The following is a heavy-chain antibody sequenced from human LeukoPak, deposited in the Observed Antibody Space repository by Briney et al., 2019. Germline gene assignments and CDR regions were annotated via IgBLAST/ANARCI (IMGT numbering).Heavy chain of an antibody. Sequence: ASVRVSCKAPGYTFTSYGISWVRQAPGQGLEWMGWISAYNGNTNYAQKLQGRVTMTTDTSTSTAYMELRSLRPDDTAVYYCARDLVVRGPRPNWFDPWGQGTLVTVSS. V-gene: IGHV1-18*01. CDR3: ARDLVVRGPRPNWFDP. J-gene: IGHJ5*02. CDR2: ISAYNGNT. CDR1: GYTFTSYG. D-gene: IGHD3-10*01.